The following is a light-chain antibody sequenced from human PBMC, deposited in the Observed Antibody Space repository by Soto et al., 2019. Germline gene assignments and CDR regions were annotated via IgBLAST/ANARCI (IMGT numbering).Light chain of an antibody. CDR1: SSDVGGYNY. V-gene: IGLV2-14*01. CDR3: ISYTSSSTLDV. Sequence: HSALTQPASVSGSPGQSITISCTGTSSDVGGYNYVSWYQQHPGKAPKLMIYDVSNRPSGVSNRFSGSKSGNTASLTISGLQAEDEADYYCISYTSSSTLDVFGTGTKLTVL. CDR2: DVS. J-gene: IGLJ1*01.